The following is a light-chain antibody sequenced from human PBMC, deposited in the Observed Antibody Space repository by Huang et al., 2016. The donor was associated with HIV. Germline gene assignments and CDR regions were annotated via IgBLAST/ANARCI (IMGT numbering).Light chain of an antibody. Sequence: EIVLTQSPATLSLSPGERAILSCRASQSVSSYLAWYQQKPCQAPRLLIYDASSRATGIPSRFSGSGSGTDFTLTISSLEPEDFAVYYCQQRSNWPPTFGGGTKVVIK. V-gene: IGKV3-11*01. CDR3: QQRSNWPPT. J-gene: IGKJ4*01. CDR1: QSVSSY. CDR2: DAS.